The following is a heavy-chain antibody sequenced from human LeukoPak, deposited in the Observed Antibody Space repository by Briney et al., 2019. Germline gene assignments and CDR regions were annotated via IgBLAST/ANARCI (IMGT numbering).Heavy chain of an antibody. V-gene: IGHV4-59*01. CDR2: IYYSGST. D-gene: IGHD2-15*01. CDR3: ARADPGRLDP. Sequence: PSETLSLTCTVSGGSISSYYWSWIRQPPGKGLEWIGYIYYSGSTNYNPSLKSRVTISVDTSKNQFSLKLSSVTAADTAVYYCARADPGRLDPWGQGTLVTVSS. CDR1: GGSISSYY. J-gene: IGHJ5*02.